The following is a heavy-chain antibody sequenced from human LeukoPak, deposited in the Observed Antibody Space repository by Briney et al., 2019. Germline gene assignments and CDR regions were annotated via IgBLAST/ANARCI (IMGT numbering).Heavy chain of an antibody. V-gene: IGHV1-18*04. CDR1: GYTFTGYY. CDR3: ARDTTTIFGVANNWFDP. J-gene: IGHJ5*02. D-gene: IGHD3-3*01. Sequence: ASVKVSCKASGYTFTGYYMHWVRQAPGQGLEWMGWISAYNGNTNYAQKLQGRVTMTTDTSTSTAYMELRSLRSDDTAVYYCARDTTTIFGVANNWFDPWGQGTLVTVSS. CDR2: ISAYNGNT.